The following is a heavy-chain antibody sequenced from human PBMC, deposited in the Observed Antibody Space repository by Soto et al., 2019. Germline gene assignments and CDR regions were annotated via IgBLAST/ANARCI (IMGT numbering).Heavy chain of an antibody. Sequence: GASVKVSCKASGYTFTIYGISCVLQSPVQWLEWMGWISTFHGNTNYAQKFQGSVTMTTDTSTSTAYMELRSLTSDDTAIYYCARDTYDTTGYPLDYWRQGTLVTVSS. V-gene: IGHV1-18*04. CDR2: ISTFHGNT. CDR3: ARDTYDTTGYPLDY. D-gene: IGHD3-22*01. CDR1: GYTFTIYG. J-gene: IGHJ4*02.